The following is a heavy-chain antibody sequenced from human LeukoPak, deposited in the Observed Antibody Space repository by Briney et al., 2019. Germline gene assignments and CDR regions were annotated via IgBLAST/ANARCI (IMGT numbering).Heavy chain of an antibody. CDR1: GLTFSHYS. CDR3: AREPYSSSRYDGYFQN. D-gene: IGHD6-13*01. Sequence: PGGSLRLSCAASGLTFSHYSMNWVRQAPGKGLEWISYISSSSTIYYADSVKGRFTISRDNAKNSLYLQMNSLRAEDTAVYYCAREPYSSSRYDGYFQNRGQGTLVTVSS. V-gene: IGHV3-48*01. CDR2: ISSSSTI. J-gene: IGHJ1*01.